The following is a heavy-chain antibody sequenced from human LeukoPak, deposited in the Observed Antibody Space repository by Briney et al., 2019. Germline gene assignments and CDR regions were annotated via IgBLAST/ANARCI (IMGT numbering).Heavy chain of an antibody. CDR3: ARLNRGVIIRPLDY. D-gene: IGHD3-10*01. V-gene: IGHV5-51*01. CDR2: IYPGDSD. J-gene: IGHJ4*02. CDR1: GYSFTSYW. Sequence: GESLKISCKGSGYSFTSYWIGWVRQMPGKGLEWMGIIYPGDSDSPSFQGQVTISADESISTAYLQWSSLKASDTAMYYCARLNRGVIIRPLDYWGQGTLVAVSS.